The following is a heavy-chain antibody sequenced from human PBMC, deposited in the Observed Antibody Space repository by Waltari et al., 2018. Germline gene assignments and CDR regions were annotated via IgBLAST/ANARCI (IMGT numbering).Heavy chain of an antibody. CDR2: ISEDGNEK. V-gene: IGHV3-7*03. D-gene: IGHD3-3*01. Sequence: EVQLVESGGGLVQPGGSLRVSCAASGFTFRSHWMPWVRQGPRKGLEWVAKISEDGNEKYHVDSVEGRFTSSRDSAKKSLYLQMNSLRAEDTAVYYCARVLLVDYWSDAFDYWGQGTLVTVSS. CDR3: ARVLLVDYWSDAFDY. CDR1: GFTFRSHW. J-gene: IGHJ4*02.